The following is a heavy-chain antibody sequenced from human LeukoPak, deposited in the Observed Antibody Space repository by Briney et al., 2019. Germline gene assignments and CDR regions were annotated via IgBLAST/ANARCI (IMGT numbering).Heavy chain of an antibody. V-gene: IGHV3-23*01. CDR2: ISGSGDGT. CDR3: TQQWLIRGAFDF. D-gene: IGHD6-19*01. J-gene: IGHJ3*01. CDR1: GFTFSSYA. Sequence: GGSLRLSCAASGFTFSSYAMSWVRQAPGKGLEWVSAISGSGDGTYYADSVKGRFTISRDNSKNTLFLQMNSLRAEDTAVYYCTQQWLIRGAFDFWGQGAMVTVSS.